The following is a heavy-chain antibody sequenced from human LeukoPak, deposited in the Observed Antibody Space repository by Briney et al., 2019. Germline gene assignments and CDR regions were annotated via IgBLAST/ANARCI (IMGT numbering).Heavy chain of an antibody. V-gene: IGHV4-61*02. CDR2: IYTSGST. J-gene: IGHJ5*02. CDR3: AREDYSNYWFDP. D-gene: IGHD4-11*01. CDR1: GGSISSGSYY. Sequence: SETLSLTCTVSGGSISSGSYYWSWIRQPAGKGLEWVGRIYTSGSTNYNPSLKSRVTISVDTSKNQFSLKLSSVTAADTAVYYCAREDYSNYWFDPWGQGTLVTVSS.